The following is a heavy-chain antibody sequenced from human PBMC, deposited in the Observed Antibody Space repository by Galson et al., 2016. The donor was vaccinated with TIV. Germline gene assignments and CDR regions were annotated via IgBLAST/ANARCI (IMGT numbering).Heavy chain of an antibody. V-gene: IGHV4-4*07. CDR2: VYPSGNT. D-gene: IGHD5-18*01. CDR1: GGSVTSSH. J-gene: IGHJ4*02. Sequence: ETLSLTCTVSGGSVTSSHWSWIRQPAGKGLEWVGRVYPSGNTNYSPSLKSRVTMSLDTSKNQFSLNLMSVTAADTAVYYCAKEGYSYRLSWGQGILVTVSS. CDR3: AKEGYSYRLS.